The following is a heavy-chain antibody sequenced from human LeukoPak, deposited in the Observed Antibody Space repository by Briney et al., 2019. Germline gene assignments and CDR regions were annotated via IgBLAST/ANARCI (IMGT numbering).Heavy chain of an antibody. D-gene: IGHD1-26*01. Sequence: PSETLSLTCTVSGGSISSYYWSWIRQPPGKGLEWIGYIYYSGSTNYNPSLKSQVTISVDTSKNQFSLKLSSVTAADTAVYYCARHPRDIEWELLFDYWGQGTLVTVSS. CDR2: IYYSGST. CDR3: ARHPRDIEWELLFDY. CDR1: GGSISSYY. J-gene: IGHJ4*02. V-gene: IGHV4-59*08.